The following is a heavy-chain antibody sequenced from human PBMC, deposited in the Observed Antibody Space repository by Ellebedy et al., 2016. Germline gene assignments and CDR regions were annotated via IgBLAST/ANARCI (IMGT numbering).Heavy chain of an antibody. Sequence: SLKISXAASGFTFDDYAMHWVRQAPGKGLEWVSGISWNSGSIGYADSVKGRFTISRDNAKNSLYLQMNSLRAEDTALYYCAKDRPRYSSSAGGPFDYWGQGTLVTVSS. CDR2: ISWNSGSI. V-gene: IGHV3-9*01. J-gene: IGHJ4*02. CDR1: GFTFDDYA. CDR3: AKDRPRYSSSAGGPFDY. D-gene: IGHD6-6*01.